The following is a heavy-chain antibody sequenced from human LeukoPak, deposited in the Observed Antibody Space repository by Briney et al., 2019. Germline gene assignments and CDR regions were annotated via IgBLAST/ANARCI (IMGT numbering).Heavy chain of an antibody. CDR3: VRGGRYRGDFDY. Sequence: PGGSLRLSCAASGFTFSSYSMNWVRQAPGRGLEWVSYISSSTSTIYYTDSVKGRFTISRDNAKNSLDLQMNSLRAEDTAVYYCVRGGRYRGDFDYWGQGTLVTVSS. CDR1: GFTFSSYS. V-gene: IGHV3-48*01. J-gene: IGHJ4*02. D-gene: IGHD3-10*01. CDR2: ISSSTSTI.